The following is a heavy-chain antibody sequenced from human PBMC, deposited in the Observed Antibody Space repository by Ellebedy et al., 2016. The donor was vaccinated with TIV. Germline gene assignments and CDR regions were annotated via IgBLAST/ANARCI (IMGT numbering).Heavy chain of an antibody. CDR1: GFTFSSYA. D-gene: IGHD1-7*01. CDR2: ISGTGATT. Sequence: GESLKISCAASGFTFSSYAMSWVRQAPGKGLEWVSGISGTGATTYYADSVKGRFTISRDNSKNPLYLLMISLRGEDTAIYYCAKDLAAGTTLRLDYWGQGTLVTVSS. J-gene: IGHJ4*02. V-gene: IGHV3-23*01. CDR3: AKDLAAGTTLRLDY.